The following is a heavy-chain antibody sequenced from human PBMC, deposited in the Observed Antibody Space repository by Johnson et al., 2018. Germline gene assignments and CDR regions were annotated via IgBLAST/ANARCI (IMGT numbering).Heavy chain of an antibody. CDR1: DASMSDYA. CDR3: ASGVYYFDNPAYRHDAFEV. Sequence: QVQLQESGPILLKPSETLSLTCSVSDASMSDYAWSWIRQPPGTGLEWVGSVYYTGDTNYSPSVDSRLSISIDTSRNQFSLNLTSATAADTALFFCASGVYYFDNPAYRHDAFEVWGQGTMVTVSS. CDR2: VYYTGDT. V-gene: IGHV4-59*12. J-gene: IGHJ3*01. D-gene: IGHD3-16*01.